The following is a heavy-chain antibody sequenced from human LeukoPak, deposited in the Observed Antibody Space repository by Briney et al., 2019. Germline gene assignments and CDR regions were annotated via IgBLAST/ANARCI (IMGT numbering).Heavy chain of an antibody. V-gene: IGHV1-46*01. CDR1: GYTFTSYY. CDR2: INPSGGST. CDR3: ARDSKEGAFDI. J-gene: IGHJ3*02. Sequence: ASVKVSCKASGYTFTSYYMHWVRQAPGQGLEWMGIINPSGGSTSYAQKFQGRVAMTRDTSISTAYMELSRLRSDDTAVYYCARDSKEGAFDIWGQGTMVTVSS.